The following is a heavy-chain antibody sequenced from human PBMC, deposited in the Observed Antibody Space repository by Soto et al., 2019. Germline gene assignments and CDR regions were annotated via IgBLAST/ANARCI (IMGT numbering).Heavy chain of an antibody. D-gene: IGHD3-10*01. CDR1: GGSFSGYY. CDR2: INHSGST. Sequence: SETLSLTCAVYGGSFSGYYWSWIRQPPGKGLEWIGEINHSGSTNYNPSLKSRVTISVDTSKNQFSLKLSSVTAADTAVYYCARSAGRITMVRGAIKGDYWGQGTLVTVST. J-gene: IGHJ4*02. CDR3: ARSAGRITMVRGAIKGDY. V-gene: IGHV4-34*01.